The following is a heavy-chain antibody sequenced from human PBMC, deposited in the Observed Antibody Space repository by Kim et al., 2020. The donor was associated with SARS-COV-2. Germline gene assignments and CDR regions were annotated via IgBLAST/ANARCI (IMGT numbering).Heavy chain of an antibody. J-gene: IGHJ5*02. Sequence: SETLSLPCSVSSGSISSSNYYWGGVRQPPGKGLEWIGSIHYNGSTFYKPSLKSRVTISVDTSKNQLSLKVRYVTAADTAGYYCARHQNSFGDYPFDPWGQGTLVTVSS. CDR1: SGSISSSNYY. CDR3: ARHQNSFGDYPFDP. D-gene: IGHD4-17*01. V-gene: IGHV4-39*01. CDR2: IHYNGST.